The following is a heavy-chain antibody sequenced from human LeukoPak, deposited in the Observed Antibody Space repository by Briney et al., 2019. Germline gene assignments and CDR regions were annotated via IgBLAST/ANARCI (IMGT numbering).Heavy chain of an antibody. CDR2: ITGAGVITS. J-gene: IGHJ4*02. Sequence: PGGSLRLSCAASGLTLNTYAMNWVRQAPGKGLEWVSAITGAGVITSYYADSVRGRFSISRDNSKDTLYLHMSNLRAEDTAVYYCAKELREGRFTAMVQIDYWGQGTLVTVSS. CDR3: AKELREGRFTAMVQIDY. D-gene: IGHD5-18*01. CDR1: GLTLNTYA. V-gene: IGHV3-23*01.